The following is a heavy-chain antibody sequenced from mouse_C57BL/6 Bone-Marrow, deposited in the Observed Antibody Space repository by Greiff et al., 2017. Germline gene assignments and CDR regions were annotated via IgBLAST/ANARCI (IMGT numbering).Heavy chain of an antibody. CDR2: ISGGGGNT. J-gene: IGHJ1*03. CDR3: ARRQLRPSDWYFDV. Sequence: EVQGVESGGGLVKPGGSLKLSCAASGFTFSSYTMSWVRQTPEKRLEWVATISGGGGNTYYPDSVKGRFTISRDNAKNTLYLQMSSLRSEDTALYYCARRQLRPSDWYFDVWGTGTTVTVSS. D-gene: IGHD3-2*02. V-gene: IGHV5-9*01. CDR1: GFTFSSYT.